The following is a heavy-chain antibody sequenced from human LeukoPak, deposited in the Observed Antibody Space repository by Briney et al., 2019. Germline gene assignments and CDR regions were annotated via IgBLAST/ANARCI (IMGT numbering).Heavy chain of an antibody. CDR3: ARGLGSGYDPYYFDY. CDR2: IYYSGST. CDR1: GGSISSGGYY. J-gene: IGHJ4*02. D-gene: IGHD5-12*01. Sequence: PSETLSLTCTVSGGSISSGGYYWSWIRQHPGKGLEWIGYIYYSGSTYYNPSLKSRVTISVDTSKNQFSLKLSSVTAADTAVYYCARGLGSGYDPYYFDYWGQGTLVTVSS. V-gene: IGHV4-31*03.